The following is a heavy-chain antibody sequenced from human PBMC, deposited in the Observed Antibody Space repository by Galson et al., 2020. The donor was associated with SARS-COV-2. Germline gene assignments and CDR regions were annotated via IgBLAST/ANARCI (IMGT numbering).Heavy chain of an antibody. J-gene: IGHJ3*02. Sequence: GGSLRLSCAASGFTFSDSSMHWVRQASGKGLEWVGRIKSKANSNATAYAASLKGRFTIPRDDPKNTAYLQMNSLKTEDTAVYYCTRVPPYSSSFWGAFDIWGQGTMVTVS. V-gene: IGHV3-73*01. CDR3: TRVPPYSSSFWGAFDI. D-gene: IGHD6-6*01. CDR1: GFTFSDSS. CDR2: IKSKANSNAT.